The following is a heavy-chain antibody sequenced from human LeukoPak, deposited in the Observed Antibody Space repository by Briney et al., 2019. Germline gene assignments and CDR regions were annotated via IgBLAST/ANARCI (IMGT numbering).Heavy chain of an antibody. CDR2: IYYSGST. D-gene: IGHD6-6*01. CDR3: ARLGSIAARPYYMDV. V-gene: IGHV4-59*01. Sequence: PSETLSLTCTVSGGSISSYYWSWIRQPPGKGLEWIGYIYYSGSTNYNPSLKSRVTISVDTSKNQFSLKLSSVTAADTAVYYCARLGSIAARPYYMDVWGKGTTVTVSS. J-gene: IGHJ6*03. CDR1: GGSISSYY.